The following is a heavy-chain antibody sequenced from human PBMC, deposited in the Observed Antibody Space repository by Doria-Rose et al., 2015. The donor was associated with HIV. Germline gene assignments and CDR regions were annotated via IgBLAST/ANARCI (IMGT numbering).Heavy chain of an antibody. CDR2: IFSDDER. CDR3: ARIKSSRWYHKYYFDF. D-gene: IGHD6-13*01. Sequence: QVTLRESGPVLVKPTETPTLTCTVSGVSLSSPGMGVSWIRRPPGKALEWLANIFSDDERSYKTSLKSRLTISRRTSKSQVVLTMTDMDPVDTATYYCARIKSSRWYHKYYFDFWGQGTLVIVSA. J-gene: IGHJ4*02. V-gene: IGHV2-26*01. CDR1: GVSLSSPGMG.